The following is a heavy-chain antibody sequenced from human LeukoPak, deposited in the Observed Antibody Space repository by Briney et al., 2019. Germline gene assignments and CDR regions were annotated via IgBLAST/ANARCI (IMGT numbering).Heavy chain of an antibody. D-gene: IGHD3-3*01. CDR2: INHSGST. V-gene: IGHV4-34*01. CDR1: GGSFSGYY. Sequence: PSETLSLTCAVYGGSFSGYYWSWIRQPPGKGLEWIGEINHSGSTNYNPSLKSRFTISVDTSKNQFSLKLSSVTAADTAVYYCASTITIFGVVTYYYYMDVWGKGTTVTVSS. J-gene: IGHJ6*03. CDR3: ASTITIFGVVTYYYYMDV.